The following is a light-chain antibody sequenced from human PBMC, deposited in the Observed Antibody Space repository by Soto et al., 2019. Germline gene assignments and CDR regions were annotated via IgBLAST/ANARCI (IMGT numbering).Light chain of an antibody. CDR1: QSVSSN. CDR3: NQYDNWPKT. CDR2: GAS. Sequence: EIVLTQSPATLSLSPGERATLSCRASQSVSSNLAWYQQKPGQAPRLLIYGASTRATGIQARFSGSGSGTEFTLTISSLQSEDFAVYYCNQYDNWPKTFGQGTRLEIK. V-gene: IGKV3-15*01. J-gene: IGKJ5*01.